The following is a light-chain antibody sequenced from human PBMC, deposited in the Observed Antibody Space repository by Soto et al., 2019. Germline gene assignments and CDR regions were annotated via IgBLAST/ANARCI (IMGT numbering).Light chain of an antibody. V-gene: IGLV2-14*01. CDR3: SSYTSSNTWV. Sequence: QSALTQPASESGSPGQSITISCTGTSSDVGDYNYVSWYQQHPGKAPKLMIYEVSNRPSGVSNRFSGSKSGNTASLTISGLQAEDEADYYCSSYTSSNTWVFGGGTKLTVL. J-gene: IGLJ3*02. CDR1: SSDVGDYNY. CDR2: EVS.